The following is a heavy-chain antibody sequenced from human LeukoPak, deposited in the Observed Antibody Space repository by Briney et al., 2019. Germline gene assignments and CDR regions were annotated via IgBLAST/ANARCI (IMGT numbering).Heavy chain of an antibody. CDR1: GFTFISYW. J-gene: IGHJ4*02. D-gene: IGHD3-22*01. CDR2: INTDGSST. Sequence: GSLSLSCAASGFTFISYWMHWVRQAPGKGLVWVSRINTDGSSTSYADSVKGRFTISRDNAKNTLYLQMNSLRAEDTAVYYCARDQQDYYDSSVLRYWGQGTLVTVSS. CDR3: ARDQQDYYDSSVLRY. V-gene: IGHV3-74*01.